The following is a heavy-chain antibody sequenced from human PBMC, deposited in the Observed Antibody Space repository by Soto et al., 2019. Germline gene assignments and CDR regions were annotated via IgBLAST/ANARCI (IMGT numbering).Heavy chain of an antibody. J-gene: IGHJ4*02. D-gene: IGHD3-10*01. CDR1: GDTFASFG. CDR2: ISAYNGNT. V-gene: IGHV1-18*01. Sequence: GASVKVSCKASGDTFASFGFSWVRQAPGQGLEWLGWISAYNGNTHYAQKVRDRVTLTTGTSTNTAYMELRSLTSDDTAVYYCARDQESITDRILQYWGQGTRVTVSS. CDR3: ARDQESITDRILQY.